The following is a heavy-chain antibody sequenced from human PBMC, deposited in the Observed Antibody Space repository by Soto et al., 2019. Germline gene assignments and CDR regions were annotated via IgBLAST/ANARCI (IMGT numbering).Heavy chain of an antibody. CDR3: ARTRGSDYYGSSPEGWFDP. J-gene: IGHJ5*02. Sequence: QVQLVQSGAEVKKPGASVKVSCKASGYTFTSYDINWVRQATGQGLEWMGWMNPNSGNTGYAQKFQGRVTMTRNTSISTAYMELSSLRSEDTAVYYCARTRGSDYYGSSPEGWFDPWGQGTLVTVSS. CDR1: GYTFTSYD. D-gene: IGHD3-10*01. CDR2: MNPNSGNT. V-gene: IGHV1-8*01.